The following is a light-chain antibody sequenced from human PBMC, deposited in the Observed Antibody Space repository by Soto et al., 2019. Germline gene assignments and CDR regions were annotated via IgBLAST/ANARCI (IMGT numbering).Light chain of an antibody. J-gene: IGKJ4*01. CDR1: QLISTW. CDR3: QQYTGSAVT. V-gene: IGKV1-5*03. Sequence: DIQMTQSPSTLSAFVGDRVTITCRASQLISTWLAWYQQKPGQAPKLLISRVSNLESGVPSRFGGSGSGAEFTLTIASLQPDDSATYYCQQYTGSAVTFGGGTRVEIK. CDR2: RVS.